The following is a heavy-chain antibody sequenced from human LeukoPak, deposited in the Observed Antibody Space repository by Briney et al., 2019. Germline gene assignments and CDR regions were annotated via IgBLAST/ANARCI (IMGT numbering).Heavy chain of an antibody. V-gene: IGHV3-7*01. CDR1: GFTFSSYW. J-gene: IGHJ4*02. CDR3: ARAYIVGATKFDF. D-gene: IGHD1-26*01. Sequence: PGGSLRLSCAASGFTFSSYWMSWVRQAPGRGLEWVANIKQDESEKYYVDSVKGRFTTSRDNSKNTLFLQMNSLRPEDTAVYYCARAYIVGATKFDFWGQGTLVTVSS. CDR2: IKQDESEK.